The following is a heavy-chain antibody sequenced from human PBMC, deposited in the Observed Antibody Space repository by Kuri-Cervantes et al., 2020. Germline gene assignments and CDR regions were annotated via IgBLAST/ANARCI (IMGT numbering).Heavy chain of an antibody. D-gene: IGHD2-15*01. Sequence: ASVKVSCKASGYTFTSYGISWVRQAPGQGLEWMGWISAYNGNTNYAQKLQGRVTMTTDTSTSTAYMELRSLRSDDTAVYYCARSGGCDSSGCYSGVYSHYYMDVWGKGTTVTVSS. CDR1: GYTFTSYG. J-gene: IGHJ6*03. CDR2: ISAYNGNT. CDR3: ARSGGCDSSGCYSGVYSHYYMDV. V-gene: IGHV1-18*01.